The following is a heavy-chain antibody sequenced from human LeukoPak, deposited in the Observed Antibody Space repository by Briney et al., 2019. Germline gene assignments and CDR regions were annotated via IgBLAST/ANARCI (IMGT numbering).Heavy chain of an antibody. CDR3: ARGQTVPGAKYYFDF. Sequence: GGSLRLSCLTSGFTFRDYGLGWVRQAPGMGLEWVSFTRSKIYGGAPEYAASVRGRFSVSRDDSESIAYLQMNNLKSEDTAVYYCARGQTVPGAKYYFDFWGPGTLVTVSS. V-gene: IGHV3-49*04. D-gene: IGHD2/OR15-2a*01. CDR1: GFTFRDYG. J-gene: IGHJ4*02. CDR2: TRSKIYGGAP.